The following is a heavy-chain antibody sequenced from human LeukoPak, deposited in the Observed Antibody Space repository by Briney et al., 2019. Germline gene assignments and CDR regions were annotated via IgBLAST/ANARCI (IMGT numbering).Heavy chain of an antibody. CDR3: ARRGPSNWFDT. CDR2: IYYSGST. V-gene: IGHV4-31*03. J-gene: IGHJ5*02. Sequence: SQTLSLTCTVSGGSISSGGYFWSWIRQHPGKVLEWIGYIYYSGSTNYNPSLKSRVTISVDTSKNQFSLKLSSVTAADTAVYYCARRGPSNWFDTWGQGTLVTVSS. D-gene: IGHD3-10*01. CDR1: GGSISSGGYF.